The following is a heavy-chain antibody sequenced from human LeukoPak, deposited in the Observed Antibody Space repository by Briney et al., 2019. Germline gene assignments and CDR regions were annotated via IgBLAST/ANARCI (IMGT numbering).Heavy chain of an antibody. Sequence: PSETLSLTCGVYGGSFSGYYWSWIRQPPGKGLEWIGEINHSGSTNYNPSLKSRVTISVDTSKNQFSLKLSSVTAADTAVYYCARAPTGDNWFDPWGQGTLVTVSS. CDR3: ARAPTGDNWFDP. D-gene: IGHD4-17*01. CDR2: INHSGST. CDR1: GGSFSGYY. V-gene: IGHV4-34*01. J-gene: IGHJ5*02.